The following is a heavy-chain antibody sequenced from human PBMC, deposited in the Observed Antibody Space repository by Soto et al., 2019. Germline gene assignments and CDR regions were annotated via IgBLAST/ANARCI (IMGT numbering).Heavy chain of an antibody. CDR2: IYTSGST. CDR1: GGSISSYY. V-gene: IGHV4-4*07. Sequence: SETLSLTCTVSGGSISSYYWSWIRQPAGKGLEWIRRIYTSGSTNYNPSLKSRVTMSVDTSKNQFSLKLSSVTAADTAVYYCARVRDYDSSGYYAVSWFDPWGQGTLVTVSS. D-gene: IGHD3-22*01. J-gene: IGHJ5*02. CDR3: ARVRDYDSSGYYAVSWFDP.